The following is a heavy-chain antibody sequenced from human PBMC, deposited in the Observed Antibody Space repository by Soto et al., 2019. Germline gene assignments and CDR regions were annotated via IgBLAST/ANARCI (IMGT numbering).Heavy chain of an antibody. CDR3: ARHTPAISISDH. D-gene: IGHD2-15*01. V-gene: IGHV4-39*01. CDR2: FYYSGST. Sequence: PSETLSLTCTVSGDSISTNSYSWGWIRQPPGQGLEWIGLFYYSGSTHYNPSLKSRLTVSVDTSKNQFSLKLSSVTAADTAVYYCARHTPAISISDHWGQGTLVTVSS. CDR1: GDSISTNSYS. J-gene: IGHJ4*02.